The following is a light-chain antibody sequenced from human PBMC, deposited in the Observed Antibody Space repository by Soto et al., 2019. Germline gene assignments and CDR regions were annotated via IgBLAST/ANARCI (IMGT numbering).Light chain of an antibody. CDR3: SAYRSSTTVA. V-gene: IGLV2-14*01. CDR1: SSDVGDYNY. CDR2: EVR. J-gene: IGLJ1*01. Sequence: QSALTQPASVSGSPGQSITISCTGTSSDVGDYNYVSWYQQYPGKAPKVIIFEVRKRPSGVSNRFSGSKSGATASLTISGLQAEDEAYYDCSAYRSSTTVAFGTGTKVTVL.